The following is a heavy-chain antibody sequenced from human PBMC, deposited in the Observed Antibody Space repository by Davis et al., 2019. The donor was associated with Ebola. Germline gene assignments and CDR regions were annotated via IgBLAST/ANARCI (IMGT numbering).Heavy chain of an antibody. V-gene: IGHV3-30*14. CDR2: ISYDGSNK. CDR1: GFTFSSYA. CDR3: VKGPRVYSSSSLVY. J-gene: IGHJ4*02. Sequence: GGSLRLSCAASGFTFSSYAMHWVRQAPGKGLEWVAVISYDGSNKYYADSVKGRFTISRDNSKNTLYLQMSSLRAEDTAVYYCVKGPRVYSSSSLVYWGQGTLVTVSS. D-gene: IGHD6-6*01.